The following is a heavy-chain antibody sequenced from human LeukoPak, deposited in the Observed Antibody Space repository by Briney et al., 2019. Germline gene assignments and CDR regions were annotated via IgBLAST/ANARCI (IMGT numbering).Heavy chain of an antibody. J-gene: IGHJ3*02. CDR2: IYTSGST. CDR3: ASTTVVVTDAFDI. D-gene: IGHD3-22*01. CDR1: GGSISSGSYY. V-gene: IGHV4-61*02. Sequence: PSETLSLTCTVSGGSISSGSYYWSWIRQPAGKGLEWIGRIYTSGSTNYNPSLKSRVTISVDTSKNQFSLKLSSVTAADTAVYYCASTTVVVTDAFDIWGQGTMVTVSS.